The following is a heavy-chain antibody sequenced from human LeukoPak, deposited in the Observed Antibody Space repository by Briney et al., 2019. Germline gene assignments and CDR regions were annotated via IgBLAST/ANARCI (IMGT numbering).Heavy chain of an antibody. D-gene: IGHD6-13*01. V-gene: IGHV3-21*01. CDR2: ISSSGSYI. CDR1: GFTFSSYA. CDR3: ARSFTSAGGLADY. J-gene: IGHJ4*02. Sequence: GRSLRLSCAASGFTFSSYAMHWVRQAPGKGLEWVSSISSSGSYIYYADSVKGRFTISRDNAKNSLFLQMDSLRAEDTAVYYCARSFTSAGGLADYWGQGTLVTVSS.